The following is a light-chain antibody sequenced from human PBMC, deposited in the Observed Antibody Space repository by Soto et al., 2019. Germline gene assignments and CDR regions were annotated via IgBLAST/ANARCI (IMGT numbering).Light chain of an antibody. Sequence: EKVVSKSLVTVSLKPRERATLSCRASRSVGNNLAWYQQKPGQAPRLLIHGTTTRATGVPARFSGSGSGTEFTLIISSLQSEDFAVYYCPQCDFRPRRSGQGTKADIK. V-gene: IGKV3-15*01. CDR2: GTT. CDR1: RSVGNN. CDR3: PQCDFRPRR. J-gene: IGKJ1*01.